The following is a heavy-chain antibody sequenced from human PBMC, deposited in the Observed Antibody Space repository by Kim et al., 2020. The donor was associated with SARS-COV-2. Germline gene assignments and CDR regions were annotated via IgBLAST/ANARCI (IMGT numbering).Heavy chain of an antibody. CDR3: ARGGPEESRNLTFDY. CDR2: INHSGST. V-gene: IGHV4-34*01. Sequence: SETLSLTCAVYGGSFSGYYWSWIRQPPGKGLEWIGEINHSGSTNYNPSLKSRVTISVDTSKNQFSLKLSSVTAADTAVYYCARGGPEESRNLTFDYWGQGTLVTVSS. J-gene: IGHJ4*02. D-gene: IGHD3-10*01. CDR1: GGSFSGYY.